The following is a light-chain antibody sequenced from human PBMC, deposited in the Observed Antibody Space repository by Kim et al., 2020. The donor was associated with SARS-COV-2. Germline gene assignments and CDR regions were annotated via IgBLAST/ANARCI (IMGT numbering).Light chain of an antibody. CDR3: QVWDSSSDHWV. Sequence: SYELTQPPSVSVAPGETATITCGGNNIGTKTVHWYQQKPGQAPVLVIYYDYDRPSGIPERFSGSNSGNTATLTIRRVEAGDEADYDCQVWDSSSDHWVFGGGTQMTV. CDR1: NIGTKT. V-gene: IGLV3-21*04. J-gene: IGLJ3*02. CDR2: YDY.